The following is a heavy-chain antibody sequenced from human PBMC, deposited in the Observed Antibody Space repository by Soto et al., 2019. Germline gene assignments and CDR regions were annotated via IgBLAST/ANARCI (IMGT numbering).Heavy chain of an antibody. J-gene: IGHJ4*02. Sequence: PGGSLRLSCAVSGGNFRRYPMSWVRQAPGQVLEWVSTIIASGANTYYADSVKGRFTISRDNSKNTLYLQMNSLGVEDTAIYYCAKPAETWTAGFVDFWGQGT. CDR3: AKPAETWTAGFVDF. V-gene: IGHV3-23*01. CDR1: GGNFRRYP. CDR2: IIASGANT. D-gene: IGHD6-13*01.